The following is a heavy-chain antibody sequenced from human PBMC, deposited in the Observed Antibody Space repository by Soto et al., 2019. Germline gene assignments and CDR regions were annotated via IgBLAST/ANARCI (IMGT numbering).Heavy chain of an antibody. D-gene: IGHD6-13*01. V-gene: IGHV4-34*01. J-gene: IGHJ6*03. CDR2: INHSGST. CDR1: GGSFSGYY. CDR3: ARGVGYSSSWSYYYYYYMDV. Sequence: SETLSLTCAVYGGSFSGYYWSWIRQPPGKGLEWIGEINHSGSTNYNPSLKSRVTISVDTSKNQFSLKLSSVTAADTAVYYCARGVGYSSSWSYYYYYYMDVWGKGTTVT.